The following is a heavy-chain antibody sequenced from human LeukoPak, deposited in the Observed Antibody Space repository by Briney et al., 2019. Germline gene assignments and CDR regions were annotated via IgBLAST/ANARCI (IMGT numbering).Heavy chain of an antibody. CDR2: IYTSGST. CDR1: GGSISSGSYY. CDR3: ARDSGGDYAWFDP. Sequence: SETLSLTCTVSGGSISSGSYYWSWIRQPAGKGLEWIGRIYTSGSTNYNPSLKSRVTISVDTSKNQFSLKLGSVTAADTAVYYCARDSGGDYAWFDPWGQGTLVTVSS. D-gene: IGHD2-21*02. J-gene: IGHJ5*02. V-gene: IGHV4-61*02.